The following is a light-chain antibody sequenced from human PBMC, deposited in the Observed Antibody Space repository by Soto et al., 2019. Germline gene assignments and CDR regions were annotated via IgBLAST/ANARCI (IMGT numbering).Light chain of an antibody. J-gene: IGLJ1*01. CDR1: SSDIGGYNY. CDR3: CSYVGARTYV. Sequence: QSVLTQPASMSGSPGQSVTISCAGTSSDIGGYNYVSWYQHHPGTAPKLIIYDVSSRPSGVSHRFSASKSGNTASLTISGLQAEDDANYHCCSYVGARTYVFGTGTNVTVL. V-gene: IGLV2-14*01. CDR2: DVS.